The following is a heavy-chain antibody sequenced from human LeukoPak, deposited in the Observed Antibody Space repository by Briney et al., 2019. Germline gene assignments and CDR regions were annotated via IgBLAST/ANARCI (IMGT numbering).Heavy chain of an antibody. CDR3: ARVDRRVVRGVIPSLGY. J-gene: IGHJ4*02. CDR1: GYTFTSYA. Sequence: ASVKVSCKASGYTFTSYAMNWVRQAPGQGLEWMGWINTNTGNPTYAQGFTGRFVFSLDTSVSTAYLQISSLKAEDTAVYYCARVDRRVVRGVIPSLGYWGQGTLVTVSS. CDR2: INTNTGNP. V-gene: IGHV7-4-1*02. D-gene: IGHD3-10*01.